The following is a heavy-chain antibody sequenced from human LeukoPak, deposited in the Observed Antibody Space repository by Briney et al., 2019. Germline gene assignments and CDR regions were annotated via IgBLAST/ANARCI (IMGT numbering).Heavy chain of an antibody. CDR2: ISAYNGNT. CDR1: GYTFTSYG. V-gene: IGHV1-18*01. CDR3: ARDPQQLDDPYFDY. Sequence: ASVKVSCKASGYTFTSYGISWVRQAPGQGLEWMGWISAYNGNTNYAQKLQGRVTMTTDTSTSTAYMELRSLRSDDTAVYYCARDPQQLDDPYFDYWGQGTLVTVSS. D-gene: IGHD6-13*01. J-gene: IGHJ4*02.